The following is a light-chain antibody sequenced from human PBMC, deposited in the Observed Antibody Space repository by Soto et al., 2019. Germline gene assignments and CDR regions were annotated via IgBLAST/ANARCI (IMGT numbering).Light chain of an antibody. Sequence: IQMTQSPSSLSASVGDRVTITCRASQPVTNYLSWYQQKPGKAPTLLIYAASRLQSGVPSRFSAGGSGTEFTLSINSLLPEDFATYYCQQSYIAPWTFGQGTKVDIK. CDR2: AAS. CDR1: QPVTNY. J-gene: IGKJ1*01. CDR3: QQSYIAPWT. V-gene: IGKV1-39*01.